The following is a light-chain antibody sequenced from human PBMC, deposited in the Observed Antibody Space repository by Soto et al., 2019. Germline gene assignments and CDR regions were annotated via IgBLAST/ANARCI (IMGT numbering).Light chain of an antibody. V-gene: IGKV3-15*01. J-gene: IGKJ3*01. CDR3: QQRSNWPRT. CDR1: QSVSSN. Sequence: EIVMTQSPATLSVSPGERATLTCRASQSVSSNLAWYQQKPGQAPRLLIYGASTRATGIPARFSGSGAGTEFTLTISSLKSEDFEVYYCQQRSNWPRTVGPGTNVDIK. CDR2: GAS.